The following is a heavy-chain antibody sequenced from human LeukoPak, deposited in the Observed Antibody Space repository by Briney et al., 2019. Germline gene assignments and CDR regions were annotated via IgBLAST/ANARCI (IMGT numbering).Heavy chain of an antibody. CDR1: GFTFSSYA. Sequence: PGGSQRLSCAASGFTFSSYAMHWVRQAPGKGLEWVAVISYDGSNKYYADSVKGRFTISRDNSKNTLYLQMNSLRAEDTAVYYCARELELRYFDYWGQGTLVTVSS. D-gene: IGHD1-7*01. J-gene: IGHJ4*02. CDR3: ARELELRYFDY. V-gene: IGHV3-30-3*01. CDR2: ISYDGSNK.